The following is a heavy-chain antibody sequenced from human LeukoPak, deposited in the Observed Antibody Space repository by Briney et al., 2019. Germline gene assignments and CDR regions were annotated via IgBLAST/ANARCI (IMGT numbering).Heavy chain of an antibody. J-gene: IGHJ4*02. CDR2: ISYDGSNK. Sequence: GGSLRLSCAASGFTFSSYGMSWVRQAPGKGLEWVAVISYDGSNKYYADSVKGRFTISRDNAKNSLYLQMQSLRPEDTAFYYCATNPPGIAVAGNGNFDNWGQGTLVTVSS. CDR3: ATNPPGIAVAGNGNFDN. V-gene: IGHV3-30*03. D-gene: IGHD6-19*01. CDR1: GFTFSSYG.